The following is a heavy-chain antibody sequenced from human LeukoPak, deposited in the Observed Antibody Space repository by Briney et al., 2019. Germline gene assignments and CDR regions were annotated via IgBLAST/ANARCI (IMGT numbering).Heavy chain of an antibody. CDR1: GDSISSSRSSSYY. CDR3: ARDQGAVALSGD. D-gene: IGHD6-19*01. Sequence: SETLSLTCTVSGDSISSSRSSSYYWGWIRQPPGKGLEWIASIYYTGSTYYNPSLKSRVTISVDTSKNQFSLNLSSVTAADTAVYYCARDQGAVALSGDWGQGTLVAVSS. V-gene: IGHV4-39*07. J-gene: IGHJ4*02. CDR2: IYYTGST.